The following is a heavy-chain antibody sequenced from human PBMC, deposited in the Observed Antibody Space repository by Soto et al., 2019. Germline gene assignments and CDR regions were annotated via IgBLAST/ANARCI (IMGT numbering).Heavy chain of an antibody. CDR2: ISGNKMTT. CDR1: GFSFSEYG. D-gene: IGHD2-2*01. J-gene: IGHJ1*01. CDR3: AKRRLNTITPLSDF. Sequence: EIQLVESGGGLAQPGGSLRLSCVASGFSFSEYGMSWVRQTPQKTLEWVASISGNKMTTFYPDSVKGRFFISRDNSDNTLHLQMNTLRDADTAIYYCAKRRLNTITPLSDFWGQGVQVTVSS. V-gene: IGHV3-23*04.